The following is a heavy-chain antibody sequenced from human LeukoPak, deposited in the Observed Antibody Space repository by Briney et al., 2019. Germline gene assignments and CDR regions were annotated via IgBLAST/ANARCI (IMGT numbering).Heavy chain of an antibody. J-gene: IGHJ3*02. D-gene: IGHD1-26*01. CDR2: ISSDGNTK. V-gene: IGHV3-30-3*01. Sequence: GGSLSLSCAASGFTFSSYAMHWVRQAPGKGLEWAAVISSDGNTKYYADSVEGRFTISRDNSNNTLYLQMNTLGADDTAIYYCARRRIVGSTDDAFDIWGQGTMVTLSS. CDR3: ARRRIVGSTDDAFDI. CDR1: GFTFSSYA.